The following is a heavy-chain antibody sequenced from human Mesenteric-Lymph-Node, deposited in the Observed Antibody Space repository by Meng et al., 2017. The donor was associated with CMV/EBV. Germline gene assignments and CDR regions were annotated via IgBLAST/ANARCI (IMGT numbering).Heavy chain of an antibody. CDR2: ISGSSTYI. CDR1: GFTFSAYW. D-gene: IGHD6-19*01. V-gene: IGHV3-21*04. J-gene: IGHJ4*02. Sequence: SCIASGFTFSAYWIDWVRQEPGKGLVWVSRISGSSTYIYYADSVKGRFTISRDNAKNSLYLQMTTLRVEDTAVYYCARDESSGWYSDYWGQGTLVTVSS. CDR3: ARDESSGWYSDY.